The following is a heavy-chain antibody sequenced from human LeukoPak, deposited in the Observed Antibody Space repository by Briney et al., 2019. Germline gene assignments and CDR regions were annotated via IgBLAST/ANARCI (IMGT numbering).Heavy chain of an antibody. CDR3: AIANYGGNNWFDP. CDR1: GYTFTGYY. Sequence: GASVKVSCKASGYTFTGYYMHWVRQAPGQGLEWMGWINPNSGGTNYAQKFQGRVTMTRDTSNSTAYMELSRLRSDDTAVYYCAIANYGGNNWFDPWGQGTLVTVSS. D-gene: IGHD4-23*01. CDR2: INPNSGGT. J-gene: IGHJ5*02. V-gene: IGHV1-2*02.